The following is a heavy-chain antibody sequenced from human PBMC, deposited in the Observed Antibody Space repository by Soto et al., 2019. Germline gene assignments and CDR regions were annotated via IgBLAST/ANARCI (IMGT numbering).Heavy chain of an antibody. Sequence: EVQLVESGGGLVQPGGSLRLSCAASGFTFSSYSMNWVRQAPGKGLEWVSYISSSSSTIYYADSVKGRFTISRDNAKXSLYLQXNSLRDEDXXVYYCARDKVELDYWGQGTLVTVSS. J-gene: IGHJ4*02. V-gene: IGHV3-48*02. CDR1: GFTFSSYS. CDR2: ISSSSSTI. CDR3: ARDKVELDY.